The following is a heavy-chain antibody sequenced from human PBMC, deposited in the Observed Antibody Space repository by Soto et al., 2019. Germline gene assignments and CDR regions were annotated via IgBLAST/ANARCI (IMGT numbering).Heavy chain of an antibody. J-gene: IGHJ4*02. V-gene: IGHV1-18*01. CDR2: ISAYNGNT. CDR3: ARDFRAGIYYGSGSSVDY. D-gene: IGHD3-10*01. CDR1: GYTFISYG. Sequence: QVQLVQSGAEVKKPGASVKVSCKASGYTFISYGISWVRQAPGQGLEWMGWISAYNGNTKYAQKVQDRVTRTTDTSTSTANMELRSLRSDDTAVCYCARDFRAGIYYGSGSSVDYWGQGTLVTVSS.